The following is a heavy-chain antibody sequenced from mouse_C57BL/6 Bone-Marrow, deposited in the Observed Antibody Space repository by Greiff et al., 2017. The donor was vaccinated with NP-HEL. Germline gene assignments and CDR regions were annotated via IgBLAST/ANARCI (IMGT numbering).Heavy chain of an antibody. CDR2: IHPNSGST. Sequence: QVQLQQSGAELVKPGASVKLSCKASGYTFTSSWMHWVKQRPGQGLEWIGMIHPNSGSTNYNEKFKSKATLTVDKSSSTAYMQLSSLTSEDSAVYYCARGLIYYYGSSPWGQGTLVTVSA. D-gene: IGHD1-1*01. CDR3: ARGLIYYYGSSP. CDR1: GYTFTSSW. V-gene: IGHV1-64*01. J-gene: IGHJ3*01.